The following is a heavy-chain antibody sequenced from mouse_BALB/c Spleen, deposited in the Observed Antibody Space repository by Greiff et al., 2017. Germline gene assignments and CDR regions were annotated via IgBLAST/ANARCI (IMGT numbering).Heavy chain of an antibody. Sequence: VQRVESGPGLVAPSQSLSITCTASGFSLTSYGVHWVRQPPGKGLEWLGVIWAGGSTNYNSALMSRLSLSKDNSKSQVFLKMNSLQTDDTAMYYCDRDGRNYYGSIPRAMDYWGQGTSVTVSS. D-gene: IGHD1-1*01. J-gene: IGHJ4*01. V-gene: IGHV2-9*02. CDR2: IWAGGST. CDR3: DRDGRNYYGSIPRAMDY. CDR1: GFSLTSYG.